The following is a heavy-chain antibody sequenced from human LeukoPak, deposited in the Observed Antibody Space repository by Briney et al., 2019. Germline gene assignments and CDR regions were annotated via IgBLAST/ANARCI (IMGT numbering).Heavy chain of an antibody. J-gene: IGHJ4*02. CDR2: IDNRGSI. D-gene: IGHD3-16*01. CDR3: ARDSDSGFQ. CDR1: GGSFSFYF. V-gene: IGHV4-34*01. Sequence: SETLSLTCTVSGGSFSFYFWHWIRQPPGEGLDWIGEIDNRGSIQYKPSLRSRGIISIDTSGNHFSLKLTSVTAADTAVYFCARDSDSGFQWVQGMLVTVPS.